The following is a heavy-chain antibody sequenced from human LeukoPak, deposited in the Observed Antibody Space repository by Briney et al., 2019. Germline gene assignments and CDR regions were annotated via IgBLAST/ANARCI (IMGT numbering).Heavy chain of an antibody. D-gene: IGHD2-21*01. CDR3: VRDWSVVRIPHGMDV. CDR2: YPYNGST. Sequence: PSETLSLTCTVSAGSGSSYSNIWSWIQKPPGKRLELIGIYPYNGSTSYNPSLKGQVTISVDTSNNTSSLQLSSVDAADTVVYYCVRDWSVVRIPHGMDVWGQGTTVTVSS. CDR1: AGSGSSYSNI. J-gene: IGHJ6*02. V-gene: IGHV4-61*01.